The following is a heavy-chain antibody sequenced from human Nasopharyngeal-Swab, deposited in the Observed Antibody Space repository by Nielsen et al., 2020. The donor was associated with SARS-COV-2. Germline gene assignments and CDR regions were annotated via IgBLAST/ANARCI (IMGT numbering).Heavy chain of an antibody. J-gene: IGHJ3*02. V-gene: IGHV5-51*01. CDR1: GYRFISYW. D-gene: IGHD3-22*01. CDR3: ARTDIEGGYYRGDAFDI. Sequence: GESLKISCQGSGYRFISYWIDWVRQMPGKGLEWMGIIYPGDTDTRYSPSFQGQVTISADKSINTAYLPWSSLKASDTAMYYCARTDIEGGYYRGDAFDIWGQGTMVTVSS. CDR2: IYPGDTDT.